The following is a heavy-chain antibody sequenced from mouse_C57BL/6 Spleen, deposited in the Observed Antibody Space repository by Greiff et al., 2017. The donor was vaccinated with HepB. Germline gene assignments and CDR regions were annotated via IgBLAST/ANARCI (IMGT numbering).Heavy chain of an antibody. Sequence: VQLQESGPELVKPGASVKISCKASGYAFSSSWMNWVKQRPGKGLEWIGRIYPGDGDTNYDGKFKGKATLTADKSSSTAYMQLSSLTSEDSAVYFCARGELGYFDYWGQCTTLTVSS. J-gene: IGHJ2*01. CDR1: GYAFSSSW. D-gene: IGHD4-1*01. CDR3: ARGELGYFDY. CDR2: IYPGDGDT. V-gene: IGHV1-82*01.